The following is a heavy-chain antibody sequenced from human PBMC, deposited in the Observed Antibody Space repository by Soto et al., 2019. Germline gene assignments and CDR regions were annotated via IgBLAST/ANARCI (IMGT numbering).Heavy chain of an antibody. CDR3: ARLRIATNNYKWFDP. CDR1: GAALISGNYY. Sequence: PSETLSLTCSVSGAALISGNYYWSWIRQVPGKGLEWIGHIYVTGAVDYNPSLRDRITISQDTSERQFSLNLRLVTAADTAVYYCARLRIATNNYKWFDPWGQGTLVTVS. V-gene: IGHV4-31*03. J-gene: IGHJ5*02. D-gene: IGHD2-21*01. CDR2: IYVTGAV.